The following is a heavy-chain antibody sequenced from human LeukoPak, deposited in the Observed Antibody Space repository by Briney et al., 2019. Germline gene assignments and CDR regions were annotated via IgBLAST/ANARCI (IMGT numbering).Heavy chain of an antibody. CDR3: ARHPSWSGYYPYYYYYYMDV. J-gene: IGHJ6*03. V-gene: IGHV4-38-2*01. CDR2: IYHSGST. D-gene: IGHD3-3*01. CDR1: GYSISSGYY. Sequence: SETLSLTCAVSGYSISSGYYWGWIRQPPGKGLEWIGSIYHSGSTYYNPSLKRRVTISVDTSKNQFSLKLSSVTAADTAVYYCARHPSWSGYYPYYYYYYMDVWGKGTTVTVSS.